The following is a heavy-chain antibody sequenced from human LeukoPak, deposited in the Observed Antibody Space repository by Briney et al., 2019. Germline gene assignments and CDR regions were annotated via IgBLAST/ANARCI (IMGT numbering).Heavy chain of an antibody. V-gene: IGHV4-30-4*08. Sequence: PSETLSLTCTVSGGSISSGDYYWSRIRPPPGKGREWYGYIYYSGSTYYNPSLKSRVTISVDTSKNQFSLKLSSVTAADTAVYYCARSQEMATMFVDYWGQGTLVTVSS. CDR2: IYYSGST. J-gene: IGHJ4*02. CDR1: GGSISSGDYY. D-gene: IGHD5-24*01. CDR3: ARSQEMATMFVDY.